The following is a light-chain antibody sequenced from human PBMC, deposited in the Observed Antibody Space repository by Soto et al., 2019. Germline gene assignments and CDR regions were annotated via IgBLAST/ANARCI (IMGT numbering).Light chain of an antibody. Sequence: QSVLTQPASVSGSPGQSITISCTGTSSDVGSYNLVSWYQQHSGKAPKLMIYEVSKRPSGVSNRFSGSKSGNTASLTIFGLQAEDEADYYCCSYAGSSSLFGTGTKVTVL. J-gene: IGLJ1*01. CDR2: EVS. CDR1: SSDVGSYNL. V-gene: IGLV2-23*02. CDR3: CSYAGSSSL.